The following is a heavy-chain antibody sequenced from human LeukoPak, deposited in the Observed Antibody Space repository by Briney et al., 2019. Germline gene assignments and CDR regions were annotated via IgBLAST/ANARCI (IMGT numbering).Heavy chain of an antibody. J-gene: IGHJ4*02. V-gene: IGHV3-23*01. CDR3: AKTYYDFWSGYSIIPGPFDH. CDR2: ISGSGGST. D-gene: IGHD3-3*01. Sequence: GGSLRLSCAVSGFTFSNYVMSWVRQAPGKGLEWVSTISGSGGSTFYADSVKGRFTISRDNSKNTLYLRMNSLRAEDTAVYYCAKTYYDFWSGYSIIPGPFDHWGQGTLVTVSS. CDR1: GFTFSNYV.